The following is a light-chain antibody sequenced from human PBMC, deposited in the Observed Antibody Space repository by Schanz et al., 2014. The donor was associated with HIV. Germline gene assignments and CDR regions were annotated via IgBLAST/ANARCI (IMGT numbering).Light chain of an antibody. V-gene: IGLV1-51*01. Sequence: QSVLTQPPSVSAAPRQKVTISCSGSTSNIGNNYVSWFQQFPGTTPKLLIYVTHQRPSEIPDRFSGSKTGTSATLAITGLQTEDEADYYCATWDTFLNGVVFGGGTKFTVL. J-gene: IGLJ2*01. CDR2: VTH. CDR3: ATWDTFLNGVV. CDR1: TSNIGNNY.